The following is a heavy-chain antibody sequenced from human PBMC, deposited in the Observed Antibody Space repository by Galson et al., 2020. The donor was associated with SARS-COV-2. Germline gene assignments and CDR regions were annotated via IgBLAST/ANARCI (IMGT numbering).Heavy chain of an antibody. CDR3: AKSDSPSYYYHSSGYFNAFDI. CDR1: GFTFSSYA. D-gene: IGHD3-22*01. CDR2: ISGSGGST. V-gene: IGHV3-23*01. J-gene: IGHJ3*02. Sequence: GGSLRLSCAASGFTFSSYAMSWVRQAPGKGLEWVSAISGSGGSTYYADCVKGRFTISRDNSKNTLYLQMNSLRAEDTAVYYCAKSDSPSYYYHSSGYFNAFDIWGQGTMVTVSS.